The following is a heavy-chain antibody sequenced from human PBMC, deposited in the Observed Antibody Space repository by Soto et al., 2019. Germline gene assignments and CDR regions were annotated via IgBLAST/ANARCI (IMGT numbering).Heavy chain of an antibody. D-gene: IGHD2-2*01. Sequence: SETRSLTCSVSGVCISNCYWSWIRHPPGKKLEWIGYIYYSGSTNYNPSLKSRVTISVDTSKNQFSLKLSSVTAADTAVYYCARAVLPVTAPFDYWGQGTLVTVS. CDR3: ARAVLPVTAPFDY. CDR1: GVCISNCY. J-gene: IGHJ4*02. CDR2: IYYSGST. V-gene: IGHV4-59*01.